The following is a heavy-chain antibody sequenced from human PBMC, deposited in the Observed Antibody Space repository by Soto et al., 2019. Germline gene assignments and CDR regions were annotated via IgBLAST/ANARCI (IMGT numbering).Heavy chain of an antibody. CDR2: ISSSSSYI. J-gene: IGHJ6*02. Sequence: GGSLRLSCAASGFTFSSYGMHWVRQAPGKGLEWVSSISSSSSYIYYADSVKGRFTISRDNAKNSLYLQMNSLRAEDTAVYYCARDSYDFWSGYYAPGYYYGMDVWGQGTTVTVSS. CDR3: ARDSYDFWSGYYAPGYYYGMDV. D-gene: IGHD3-3*01. CDR1: GFTFSSYG. V-gene: IGHV3-21*01.